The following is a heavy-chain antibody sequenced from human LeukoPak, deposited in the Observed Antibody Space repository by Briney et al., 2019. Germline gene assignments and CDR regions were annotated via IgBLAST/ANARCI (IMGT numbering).Heavy chain of an antibody. CDR3: AGDRKIWHIVGATTADY. V-gene: IGHV1-18*01. J-gene: IGHJ4*02. Sequence: ASVKVSCKASGYTFTSYGISWVRQAPGQGLEWMGWISAYNGNTNYAQKLQGRVTMTTDTSTSTAYMELRSLRSDDTAVYYCAGDRKIWHIVGATTADYWGQGTLVTVSS. CDR2: ISAYNGNT. CDR1: GYTFTSYG. D-gene: IGHD1-26*01.